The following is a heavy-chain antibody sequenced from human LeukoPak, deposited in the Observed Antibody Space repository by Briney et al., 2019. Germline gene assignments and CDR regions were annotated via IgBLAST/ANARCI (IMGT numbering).Heavy chain of an antibody. CDR1: GFTFSSYA. CDR2: ISGSGGST. Sequence: GGSLRLSCAASGFTFSSYAMSWVRQAPGKGLEWVSAISGSGGSTYYADSVKGRFTISRDNSKNTLYLQMNSLRAEDTAVYYCARDLSGVTGYTYGRGVDYWGQGTLVTVSS. V-gene: IGHV3-23*01. CDR3: ARDLSGVTGYTYGRGVDY. D-gene: IGHD5-18*01. J-gene: IGHJ4*02.